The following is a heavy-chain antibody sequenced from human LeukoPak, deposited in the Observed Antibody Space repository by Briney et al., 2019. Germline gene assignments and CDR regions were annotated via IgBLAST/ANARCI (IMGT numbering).Heavy chain of an antibody. CDR2: IYYSGST. J-gene: IGHJ4*02. Sequence: PSETLSLTCTVSGGSISSYYWSWIRQPAGKGLEWIGYIYYSGSTYYNPSLKCRVTISVDTSKNQFSLKLSSVTAADTAVYYCASEKSSSSQFDYWGQGTLVTVSS. D-gene: IGHD6-6*01. CDR3: ASEKSSSSQFDY. CDR1: GGSISSYY. V-gene: IGHV4-59*06.